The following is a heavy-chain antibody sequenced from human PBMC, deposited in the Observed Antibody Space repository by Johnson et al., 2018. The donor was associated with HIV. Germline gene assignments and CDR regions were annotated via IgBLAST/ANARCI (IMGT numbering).Heavy chain of an antibody. V-gene: IGHV3-30-3*01. Sequence: VQLVESGGCVVPPGRSLRLSCAASGFTFSSYAMHWVRQAPGKGLEWVAIISYDGSNKYYADSVKGRFTISRDNSKNTLYLQMNSLRAEDTAVYYCAKERQWLVGAAFDIWGQGTMVTVSS. CDR2: ISYDGSNK. CDR1: GFTFSSYA. D-gene: IGHD6-19*01. CDR3: AKERQWLVGAAFDI. J-gene: IGHJ3*02.